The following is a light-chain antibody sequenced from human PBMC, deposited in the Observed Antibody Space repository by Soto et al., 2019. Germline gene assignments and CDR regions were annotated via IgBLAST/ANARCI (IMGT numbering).Light chain of an antibody. CDR3: QQYGSSPRT. V-gene: IGKV3-20*01. Sequence: EIVLTHSPGTLSLSTCERATPSFSASQSVSSSYLAWYQQKPGQAPRLLIYGASSGATGIPDRFSGSGSGTDFTLTISRLEPEDFAVYYCQQYGSSPRTFGQGTKVDIK. CDR1: QSVSSSY. J-gene: IGKJ1*01. CDR2: GAS.